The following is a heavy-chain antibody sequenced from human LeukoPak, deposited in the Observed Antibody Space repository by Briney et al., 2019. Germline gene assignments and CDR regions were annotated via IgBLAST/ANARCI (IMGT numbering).Heavy chain of an antibody. Sequence: SETLSLTCTVSGGSISSGSYYWSWIRQPAGKGLEWIGRIYTSGSTNYNPSLKSRVTISVDTSKNQFSLKLSSVTAADTAVYYCAKNVVSGATPGGFDYWGQGTLVTVSS. V-gene: IGHV4-61*02. CDR2: IYTSGST. D-gene: IGHD1-26*01. J-gene: IGHJ4*02. CDR1: GGSISSGSYY. CDR3: AKNVVSGATPGGFDY.